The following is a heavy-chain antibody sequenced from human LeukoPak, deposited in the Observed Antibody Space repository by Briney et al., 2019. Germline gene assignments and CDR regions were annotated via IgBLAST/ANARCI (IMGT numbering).Heavy chain of an antibody. V-gene: IGHV3-74*01. CDR2: INGDGRNI. J-gene: IGHJ2*01. CDR1: GFTVSSNY. Sequence: GGSLRLSCAASGFTVSSNYMSWVRQAPRKGLVWVSRINGDGRNINYADSVRGRFTISRDNAKNTLYLQMNTLRVEDTAVYCCATRRGGDLLYFDLWGRGTLVTVSS. CDR3: ATRRGGDLLYFDL. D-gene: IGHD2-21*01.